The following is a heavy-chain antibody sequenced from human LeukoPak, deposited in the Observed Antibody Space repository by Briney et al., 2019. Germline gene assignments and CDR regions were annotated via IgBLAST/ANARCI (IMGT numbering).Heavy chain of an antibody. CDR2: IIPILGIA. CDR1: GGTFSSYA. D-gene: IGHD4-17*01. V-gene: IGHV1-69*04. Sequence: ASVKVSCKASGGTFSSYAISWVRQAPGQGLEWMGRIIPILGIANYAQKFQGRVTITADKSTSTAYMELSSLRSEDTAVYYCARGPTVTNDLPFDYWGQGTLVTVSS. J-gene: IGHJ4*02. CDR3: ARGPTVTNDLPFDY.